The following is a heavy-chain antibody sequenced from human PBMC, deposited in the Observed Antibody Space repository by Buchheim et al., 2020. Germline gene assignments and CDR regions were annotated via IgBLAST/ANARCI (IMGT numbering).Heavy chain of an antibody. Sequence: QVQLVESGGGVVQPGRSLRLSCAASGFTFSSYGMHWVRQAPGKGLEWVAVISYDGSNKYYADSVKGRFTISRDNSENTLYLQMNSLRAEDTAVYYCAKDLRGSSGRRFSMDVWGQGTT. V-gene: IGHV3-30*18. J-gene: IGHJ6*02. CDR2: ISYDGSNK. CDR1: GFTFSSYG. D-gene: IGHD6-19*01. CDR3: AKDLRGSSGRRFSMDV.